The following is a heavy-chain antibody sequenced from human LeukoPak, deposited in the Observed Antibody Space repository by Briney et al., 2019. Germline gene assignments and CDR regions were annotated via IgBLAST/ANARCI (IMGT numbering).Heavy chain of an antibody. CDR2: INSDGTST. CDR3: ARGPPWYFDL. J-gene: IGHJ2*01. Sequence: GGSLRLSCEASGFTFSNFGMHWVRQAPGKGLVWVSRINSDGTSTRYADSVKGRFTISRDNAKNTLYLQMNSLRAEDTAVYYCARGPPWYFDLWGRGTLVTVSS. CDR1: GFTFSNFG. V-gene: IGHV3-74*01. D-gene: IGHD6-25*01.